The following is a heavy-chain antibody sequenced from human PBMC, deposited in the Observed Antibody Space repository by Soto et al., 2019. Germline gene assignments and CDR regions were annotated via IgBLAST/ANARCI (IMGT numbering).Heavy chain of an antibody. J-gene: IGHJ6*02. CDR2: INHSGIT. CDR1: GGSFSGYY. V-gene: IGHV4-34*01. Sequence: PSETLSLTCAVYGGSFSGYYWSWIRKPPGKGLEWIAEINHSGITNYNPSLKSRVTISVDTSKNQFSLKLSSVAAADTPVYYCARNPIYPNYYYYGIDVRGQGTTVTVSS. CDR3: ARNPIYPNYYYYGIDV.